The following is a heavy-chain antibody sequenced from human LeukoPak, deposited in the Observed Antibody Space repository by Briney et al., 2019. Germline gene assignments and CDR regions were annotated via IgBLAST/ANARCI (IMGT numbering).Heavy chain of an antibody. CDR3: ATLGNDFWSGYPSRTFDY. CDR2: VDPEDGET. V-gene: IGHV1-69-2*01. Sequence: ATLKISCKVSVYTFTDYYMHWVQQAPGKAPEWMGLVDPEDGETIYAEKFQGRVTITADTSTDTAYMELSSLRSEDTAVYYCATLGNDFWSGYPSRTFDYWGQGTLVTVSS. D-gene: IGHD3-3*01. J-gene: IGHJ4*02. CDR1: VYTFTDYY.